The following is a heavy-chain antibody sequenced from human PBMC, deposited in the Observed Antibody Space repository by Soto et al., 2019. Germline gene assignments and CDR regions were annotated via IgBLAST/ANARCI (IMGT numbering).Heavy chain of an antibody. CDR2: IATGGARI. J-gene: IGHJ3*01. CDR1: GFALDTYD. V-gene: IGHV3-48*03. Sequence: EEQLVESGGEWVQPGGSLRLSGTSSGFALDTYDMNWVRLAPGKDLEWISHIATGGARIYYADSVKGRFPISRDNARNSLYLQMNSLRDDDTALYYCAGAHVLMFDSYGAFNVWGQGTLVTVSS. D-gene: IGHD2-21*01. CDR3: AGAHVLMFDSYGAFNV.